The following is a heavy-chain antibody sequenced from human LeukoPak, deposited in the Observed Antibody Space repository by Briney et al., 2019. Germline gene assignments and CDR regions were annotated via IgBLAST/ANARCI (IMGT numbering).Heavy chain of an antibody. Sequence: GGSLRLSCAASGFTFSSYAMIWVRQAPGKGLEWVSAISGSGGSTYYADSVEGRFTISRDNSKNTLYLRMNSLRAEDTAVYYCAKARSSGVKYYYDSSGYPFDYWGQGTLVTVSS. CDR3: AKARSSGVKYYYDSSGYPFDY. V-gene: IGHV3-23*01. CDR2: ISGSGGST. CDR1: GFTFSSYA. D-gene: IGHD3-22*01. J-gene: IGHJ4*02.